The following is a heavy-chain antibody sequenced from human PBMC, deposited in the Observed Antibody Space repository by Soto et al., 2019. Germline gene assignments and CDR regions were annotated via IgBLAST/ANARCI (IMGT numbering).Heavy chain of an antibody. V-gene: IGHV3-23*01. CDR1: GFTLSSYA. CDR3: AKDSLYFYDRSGYYDY. Sequence: GGSLRLSCSTSGFTLSSYAMSWVRQAPGKGLEWVSASVGSGGSTYYADSVKGRFTISRDNSKNTLYLQMDSLRAEDTVVYYCAKDSLYFYDRSGYYDYWGQGTLVTVSS. D-gene: IGHD3-22*01. J-gene: IGHJ4*02. CDR2: SVGSGGST.